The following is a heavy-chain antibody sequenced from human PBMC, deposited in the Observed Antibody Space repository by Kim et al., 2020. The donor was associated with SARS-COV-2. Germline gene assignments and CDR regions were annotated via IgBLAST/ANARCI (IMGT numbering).Heavy chain of an antibody. CDR3: ASRSTSSNLPLFDY. J-gene: IGHJ4*02. Sequence: ASVKVSCKASGYTFTGYYIHWVRQAPGQGLEWMGRINPTNDDTYYAQKFQGRVTMTRDTSISTAYMELSRLRSDDTAVYYCASRSTSSNLPLFDYWGQGTPVTVSS. D-gene: IGHD6-13*01. CDR1: GYTFTGYY. CDR2: INPTNDDT. V-gene: IGHV1-2*06.